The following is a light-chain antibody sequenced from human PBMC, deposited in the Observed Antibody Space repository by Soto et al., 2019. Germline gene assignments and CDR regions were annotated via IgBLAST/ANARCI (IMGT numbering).Light chain of an antibody. CDR1: SSDVGGYNY. Sequence: QSALTQPRSVSGSPGQSGTLSCTGTSSDVGGYNYVSWYQQHPGKAPKLMIDDVNKRPSGVPDRFSGSRSGNSASLTISGRQAEDEADYYCCTYAGSYTLVFGGGTQLTVL. CDR3: CTYAGSYTLV. J-gene: IGLJ3*02. CDR2: DVN. V-gene: IGLV2-11*01.